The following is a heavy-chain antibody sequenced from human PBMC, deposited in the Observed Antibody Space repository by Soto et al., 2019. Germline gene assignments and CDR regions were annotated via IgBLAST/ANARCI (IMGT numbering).Heavy chain of an antibody. CDR2: INHSGST. J-gene: IGHJ4*02. V-gene: IGHV4-34*01. D-gene: IGHD3-16*02. CDR1: GGSFSGYY. CDR3: ARGRADYVWGSYRLIFDY. Sequence: SETLSLTCAVYGGSFSGYYWSWIRQPPGKGLEWIGEINHSGSTNYNPSLKSRVTISVDTSKNQFSLKLSSVPAADTAVYYCARGRADYVWGSYRLIFDYWGQGTLVTVSS.